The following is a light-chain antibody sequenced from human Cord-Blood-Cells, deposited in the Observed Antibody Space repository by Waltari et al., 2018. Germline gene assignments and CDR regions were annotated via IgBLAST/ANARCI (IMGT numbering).Light chain of an antibody. V-gene: IGLV2-14*01. CDR1: SSDGGGYNY. CDR2: EVS. J-gene: IGLJ2*01. CDR3: SSYTSSSTLV. Sequence: QSALAQPASVSGSPGQSITIPRPGTSSDGGGYNYVSWYQPHPGKAPKLMIYEVSNRPSGVSNRFSGSKSGNTASLTISGLQAEDEADYYCSSYTSSSTLVFGGGTKLTVL.